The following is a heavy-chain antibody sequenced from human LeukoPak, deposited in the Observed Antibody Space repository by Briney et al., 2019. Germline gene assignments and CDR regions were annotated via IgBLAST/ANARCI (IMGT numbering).Heavy chain of an antibody. CDR3: ARQYDSSGYANDY. CDR2: INPNSGGT. CDR1: GYTFTGYY. Sequence: ASVKVSCKASGYTFTGYYMHWVRQAPGQGLEWMGWINPNSGGTNYAQKFQGRVTMTRDTSTSTVYMELSSLRSEDTAVYYCARQYDSSGYANDYWGQGTLVTVSS. D-gene: IGHD3-22*01. J-gene: IGHJ4*02. V-gene: IGHV1-2*02.